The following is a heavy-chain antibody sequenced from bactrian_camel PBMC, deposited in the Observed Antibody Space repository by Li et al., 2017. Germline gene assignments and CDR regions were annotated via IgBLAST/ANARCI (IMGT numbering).Heavy chain of an antibody. V-gene: IGHV3S6*01. D-gene: IGHD6*01. J-gene: IGHJ4*01. CDR2: ISGRET. Sequence: HVQLVESGGGSVQAGGSLKLSCGIRGYAYYRNCWAWFRQAPGKEREGVAAISGRETYADSVQGRFIISKDSAKKILYLQMNDLKPEDTAMYYCAVDCRSWSGPLDQKRYTYWGQGTQVTVS. CDR3: AVDCRSWSGPLDQKRYTY. CDR1: GYAYYRNC.